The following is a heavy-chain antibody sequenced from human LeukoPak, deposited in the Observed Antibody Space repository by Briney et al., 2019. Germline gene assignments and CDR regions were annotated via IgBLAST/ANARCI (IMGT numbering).Heavy chain of an antibody. CDR1: GFTFSSYS. J-gene: IGHJ4*02. CDR2: ISSSSSYI. D-gene: IGHD6-13*01. Sequence: GGSLRLSCAASGFTFSSYSMNWVRQAPGKGLEWVSSISSSSSYIYYADSVKGRFTISRDNAKNSLYLQMNSLRAEDTAVYYCARDPPYITAAAGTLDYWGQGTLVTVSS. V-gene: IGHV3-21*01. CDR3: ARDPPYITAAAGTLDY.